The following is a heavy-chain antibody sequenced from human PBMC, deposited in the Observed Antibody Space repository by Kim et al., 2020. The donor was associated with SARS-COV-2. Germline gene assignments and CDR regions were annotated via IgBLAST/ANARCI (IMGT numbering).Heavy chain of an antibody. D-gene: IGHD3-3*01. J-gene: IGHJ4*02. Sequence: SVKVSCKASGGTFSSYAISWVRQAPGQGLEWMGRIIPILGIANYAQKFQGRVTITADKSTSTAYMELSSLRSEDTAVYYCARDSIWSGYYRFDYWGQGTLVTVSS. V-gene: IGHV1-69*04. CDR1: GGTFSSYA. CDR2: IIPILGIA. CDR3: ARDSIWSGYYRFDY.